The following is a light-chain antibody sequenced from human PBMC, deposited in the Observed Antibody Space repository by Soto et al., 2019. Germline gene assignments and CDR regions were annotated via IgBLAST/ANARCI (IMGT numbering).Light chain of an antibody. CDR3: LQDYIYPWT. Sequence: AIRVTPSPSSPPASVGDSCHTTCRASQTISRYLNWYQQKPGKAPKLLIYAASSLQSGVPSRFSGSGSGTDFTLTISSLQPGDFATYYCLQDYIYPWTFGQGTKVDIK. CDR1: QTISRY. J-gene: IGKJ1*01. CDR2: AAS. V-gene: IGKV1-6*01.